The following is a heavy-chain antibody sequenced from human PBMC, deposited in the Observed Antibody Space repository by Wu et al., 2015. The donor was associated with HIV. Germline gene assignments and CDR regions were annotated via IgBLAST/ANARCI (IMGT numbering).Heavy chain of an antibody. Sequence: QVQLVQSGAEVKKPGASVKVSCKAFGYTFTSYYIHWVRQAPGQGLEWMGIINPSGGSTSSAQKFQGRVSITTDESTTTAYMRLSSLTSEDTAIYYCASPRSPGFSSAWPTYFDYWGQGTLVTVSS. CDR3: ASPRSPGFSSAWPTYFDY. CDR1: GYTFTSYY. CDR2: INPSGGST. V-gene: IGHV1-46*01. J-gene: IGHJ4*02. D-gene: IGHD6-19*01.